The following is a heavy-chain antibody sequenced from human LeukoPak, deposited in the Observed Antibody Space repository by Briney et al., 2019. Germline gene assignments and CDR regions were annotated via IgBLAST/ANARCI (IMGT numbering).Heavy chain of an antibody. V-gene: IGHV3-23*01. CDR1: GFTFSSYA. J-gene: IGHJ4*02. Sequence: GGSLRLTCAASGFTFSSYAMSGVRQAPGKGLEWVSGISGRGYSTHYADSLKGRFTISRDNSKNTLSLQMNSLRAEDTAVYYCAKAVRGYTSDYWGQGTLVTVSS. CDR3: AKAVRGYTSDY. CDR2: ISGRGYST. D-gene: IGHD3-10*01.